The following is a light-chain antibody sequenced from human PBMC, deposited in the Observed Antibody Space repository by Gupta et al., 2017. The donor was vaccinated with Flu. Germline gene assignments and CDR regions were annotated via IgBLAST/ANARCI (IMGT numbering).Light chain of an antibody. CDR3: QSYDSSLSAFV. CDR2: VNT. J-gene: IGLJ1*01. V-gene: IGLV1-40*01. Sequence: QSVLTQPPSVSGAPGQRVTIPCTGGSTNIGAGYEVHWYQRLPGTAPKLRIYVNTKRLSGVPDRFSGSKSGTSASLAISGLQAEDEADYVCQSYDSSLSAFVFGSGTKVTVL. CDR1: STNIGAGYE.